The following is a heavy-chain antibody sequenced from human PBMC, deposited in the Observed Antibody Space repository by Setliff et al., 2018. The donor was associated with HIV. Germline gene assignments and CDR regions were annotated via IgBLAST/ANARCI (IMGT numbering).Heavy chain of an antibody. CDR1: GFNFNDYG. CDR2: IRYDGSNE. CDR3: AKAVLLRYFDWLSDY. D-gene: IGHD3-9*01. V-gene: IGHV3-30*02. J-gene: IGHJ4*02. Sequence: GGSLRLSCAASGFNFNDYGMHWVRQAPGKGLEWVAFIRYDGSNEHYADSVKGRFTISRDNSKNTLALQMTSLRAEDTAVYYCAKAVLLRYFDWLSDYWGQGTLVTVSS.